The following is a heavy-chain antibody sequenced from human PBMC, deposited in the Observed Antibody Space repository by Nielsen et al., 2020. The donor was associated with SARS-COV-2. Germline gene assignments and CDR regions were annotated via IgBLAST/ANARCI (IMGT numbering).Heavy chain of an antibody. CDR1: GFTFSSYA. CDR2: ISGDGGST. V-gene: IGHV3-43*02. J-gene: IGHJ2*01. D-gene: IGHD4-11*01. Sequence: GESLKISCSASGFTFSSYAMHWVRQAPGKGLEWVSLISGDGGSTYYADSVKGRFTISRDNSKNSLYLQMNSLRTEDTALYYCAKVEGFYSNYAWYFDLWGRGTLVTVSS. CDR3: AKVEGFYSNYAWYFDL.